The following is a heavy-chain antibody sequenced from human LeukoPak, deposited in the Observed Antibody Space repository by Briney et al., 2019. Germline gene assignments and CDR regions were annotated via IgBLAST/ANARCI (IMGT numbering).Heavy chain of an antibody. CDR1: GFTFSTYT. Sequence: PGGSLRLSCAASGFTFSTYTMNWVRQAPGKGLEWVSSITSSSSYIYYADSVKGRFTISRDNAKNSLYLQMNSLRVEDTAVYYCTSRYYDFWSGYYTGFDYWGQGTLVTVSS. CDR2: ITSSSSYI. J-gene: IGHJ4*02. CDR3: TSRYYDFWSGYYTGFDY. D-gene: IGHD3-3*01. V-gene: IGHV3-21*01.